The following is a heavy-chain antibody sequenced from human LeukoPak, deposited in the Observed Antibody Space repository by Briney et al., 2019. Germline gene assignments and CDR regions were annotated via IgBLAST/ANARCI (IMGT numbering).Heavy chain of an antibody. V-gene: IGHV4-59*01. J-gene: IGHJ5*02. D-gene: IGHD6-13*01. Sequence: SETLSLTCTVSGGSISSYYWSWIRHPPGKGLEWIEYIFYSGSTNYNPSLKSRVTMSVDTSKNQFSLTLISVTAADTAVYYCASGRGIAAAGKVSGWFDPWGQGTLVTVSS. CDR1: GGSISSYY. CDR2: IFYSGST. CDR3: ASGRGIAAAGKVSGWFDP.